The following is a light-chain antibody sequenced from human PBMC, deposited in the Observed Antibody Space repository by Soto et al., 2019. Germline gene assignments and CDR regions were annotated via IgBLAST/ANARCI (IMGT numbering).Light chain of an antibody. CDR3: TFYTSQNAYV. CDR1: STDFVSYND. V-gene: IGLV2-18*01. CDR2: EIS. Sequence: QSALTQPPSVSGSPGQSVTISCTGTSTDFVSYNDVSWYQQPPGTAPKLMIYEISKRPSGVPERFSGSKSGNTASLTISGHPAADEAYYYCTFYTSQNAYVFGTGTKLTVL. J-gene: IGLJ1*01.